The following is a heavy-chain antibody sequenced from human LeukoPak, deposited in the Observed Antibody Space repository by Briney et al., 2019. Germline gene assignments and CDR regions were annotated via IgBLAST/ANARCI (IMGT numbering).Heavy chain of an antibody. D-gene: IGHD3-16*02. J-gene: IGHJ4*02. CDR3: ATVTERENYHYTANL. CDR2: INSDGSST. V-gene: IGHV3-74*01. CDR1: GFTFSSYW. Sequence: GGSLRLSCAASGFTFSSYWMHWVRQAPGKGLVWVSRINSDGSSTNYADSVKGRFTISRDNAKTTLYLQMNRLRAEATAMYYCATVTERENYHYTANLWGQGTLVIVS.